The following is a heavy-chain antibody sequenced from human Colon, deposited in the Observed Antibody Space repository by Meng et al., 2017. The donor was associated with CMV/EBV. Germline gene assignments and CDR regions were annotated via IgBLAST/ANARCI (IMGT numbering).Heavy chain of an antibody. D-gene: IGHD1-1*01. CDR2: ISSSSANI. CDR3: ARDLDNWSDGYIDH. Sequence: GESLKISCLASGLTFRNYAMSWVRQAPGKGLEWVSSISSSSANIYYADSVKGRFTISRDNAKTSLYLQMHSLRAEDTAVYYCARDLDNWSDGYIDHWGQGTLVTVSS. V-gene: IGHV3-21*06. CDR1: GLTFRNYA. J-gene: IGHJ4*02.